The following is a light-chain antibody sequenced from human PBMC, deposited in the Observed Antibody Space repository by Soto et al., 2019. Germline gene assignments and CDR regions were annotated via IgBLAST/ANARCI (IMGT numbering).Light chain of an antibody. CDR1: QTISRW. J-gene: IGKJ1*01. V-gene: IGKV1-5*03. CDR3: QQYNTYWT. Sequence: DIQMTQFPSTLSASVGDRVTITCRASQTISRWLAWYQQKPGKAPKLLIYEASTLESGVPPRFSGSGSGTEFTLTINSLQPDDFATYYGQQYNTYWTVGQGTKVEIK. CDR2: EAS.